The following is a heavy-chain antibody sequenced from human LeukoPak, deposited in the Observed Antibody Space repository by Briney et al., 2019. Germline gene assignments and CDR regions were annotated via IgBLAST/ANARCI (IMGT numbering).Heavy chain of an antibody. J-gene: IGHJ4*02. D-gene: IGHD2-2*01. CDR2: ISSNGGST. Sequence: GGSLRLSCAASGFTFSSYAMHWVRQAPGKGLEYVSAISSNGGSTYYADSVKGRFTISRDNSKNTLYLQMNSLRAEDTAVYYCAKDLRVCSSTSCRDYWGQGTLVTVSS. CDR1: GFTFSSYA. CDR3: AKDLRVCSSTSCRDY. V-gene: IGHV3-64*04.